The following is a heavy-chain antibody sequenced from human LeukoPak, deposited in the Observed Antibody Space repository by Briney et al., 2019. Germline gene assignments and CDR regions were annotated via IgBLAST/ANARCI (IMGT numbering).Heavy chain of an antibody. CDR1: GGTFSSYT. CDR2: IIPILGIA. CDR3: ASRVSVYSNAFDI. Sequence: SVKVSCKASGGTFSSYTISWVRQAPGQGLEWMGRIIPILGIANYAQKFQGRVTITADKSTSTAYMELSSLRSEDTAVYYCASRVSVYSNAFDIWGQGTMVTVSS. J-gene: IGHJ3*02. D-gene: IGHD3-22*01. V-gene: IGHV1-69*02.